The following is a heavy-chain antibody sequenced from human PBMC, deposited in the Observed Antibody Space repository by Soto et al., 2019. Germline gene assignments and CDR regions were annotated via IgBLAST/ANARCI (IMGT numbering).Heavy chain of an antibody. J-gene: IGHJ4*02. D-gene: IGHD3-10*01. CDR3: ARTHYGSGTSFDY. CDR2: INHSGST. V-gene: IGHV4-34*01. Sequence: PSETLSLTCAVYGGSFSGYYWIWIRQPPGKGLEWIGEINHSGSTNYNPSLKSRVTISVDTSKNQFSLKLSSVTAADTAVYYCARTHYGSGTSFDYWGQGTLVTVSS. CDR1: GGSFSGYY.